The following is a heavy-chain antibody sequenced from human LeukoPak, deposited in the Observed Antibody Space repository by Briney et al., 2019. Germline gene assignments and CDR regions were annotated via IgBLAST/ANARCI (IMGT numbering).Heavy chain of an antibody. CDR2: ITPIFGTA. CDR3: ASPYRTYYYGSGSFDY. J-gene: IGHJ4*02. D-gene: IGHD3-10*01. Sequence: ASVKVSCKASGGTFSSYAISWVRQAPGQGLEWMGGITPIFGTANYAQKFQGRVTITAGESTSTAYMELSSLRSEDTAVYYCASPYRTYYYGSGSFDYWGQGTLVTVSS. V-gene: IGHV1-69*13. CDR1: GGTFSSYA.